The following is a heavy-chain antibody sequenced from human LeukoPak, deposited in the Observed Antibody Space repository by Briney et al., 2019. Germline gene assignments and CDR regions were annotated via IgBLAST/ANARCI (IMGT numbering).Heavy chain of an antibody. CDR2: ISGSGDNT. CDR3: AKWKYSNSGIDDY. D-gene: IGHD6-6*01. Sequence: GGSLRLTCAASGFTFSSYAMSWVRQVPGKGLEWVSVISGSGDNTYYADSVKGRFTISRGNSKNMLYLQMNSLRAEDTAVYYCAKWKYSNSGIDDYWGQGTLVTVSS. J-gene: IGHJ4*02. CDR1: GFTFSSYA. V-gene: IGHV3-23*01.